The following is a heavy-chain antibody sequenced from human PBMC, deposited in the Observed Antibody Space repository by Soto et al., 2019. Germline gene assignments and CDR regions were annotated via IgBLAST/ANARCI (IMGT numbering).Heavy chain of an antibody. J-gene: IGHJ6*02. Sequence: PSETLSLTCAVCGGSFSGYYWSWIRQPPGKGLEWIGEINHSGSTNYNPSLKSRVTISVDTSKNQFSLKLSSVTAADTAVYYCARNLGYCSSTSCSKGWYYYYGMDVWGQGTTVTVSS. CDR2: INHSGST. CDR3: ARNLGYCSSTSCSKGWYYYYGMDV. D-gene: IGHD2-2*01. CDR1: GGSFSGYY. V-gene: IGHV4-34*01.